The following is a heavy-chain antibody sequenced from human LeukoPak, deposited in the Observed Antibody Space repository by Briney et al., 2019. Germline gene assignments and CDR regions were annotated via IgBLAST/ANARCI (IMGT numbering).Heavy chain of an antibody. Sequence: GASVRVSCKASGYTFTSYYMHRVRQAPGQGLEWMRIINPSGGSTSYAQKFQGRVTMTRDTSIRTAYMELSRLRSDDTAVYYCARELLYCGGDCSFPAYYYYYCMDVWGKGTTVTVSS. J-gene: IGHJ6*03. CDR3: ARELLYCGGDCSFPAYYYYYCMDV. V-gene: IGHV1-46*01. D-gene: IGHD2-21*02. CDR1: GYTFTSYY. CDR2: INPSGGST.